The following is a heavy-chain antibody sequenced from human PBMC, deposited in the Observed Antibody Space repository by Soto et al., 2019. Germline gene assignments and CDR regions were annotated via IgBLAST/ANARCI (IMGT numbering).Heavy chain of an antibody. Sequence: QVQLVQSGAEVKKPESSVKVSCKAPGGTFSTYAISWVRQAPGQGLEWMGGIIPMFGTANYAQRFQDRVTITADESTNTGYMELSRLRSEDTAVYFCASGIQPRLRGISGGYSGWGQGTLVTVSS. V-gene: IGHV1-69*12. J-gene: IGHJ4*02. CDR3: ASGIQPRLRGISGGYSG. CDR1: GGTFSTYA. CDR2: IIPMFGTA. D-gene: IGHD6-25*01.